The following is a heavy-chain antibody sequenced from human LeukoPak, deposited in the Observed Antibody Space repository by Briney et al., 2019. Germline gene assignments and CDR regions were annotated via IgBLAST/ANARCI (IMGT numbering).Heavy chain of an antibody. V-gene: IGHV3-23*01. CDR1: GFTFSSYA. Sequence: GGFLRLSCAASGFTFSSYAMSWVRQAPGKGLEWVSAISGSGGSTYYADSVKGRFTISRDNSKNTLYLQMNSLRAEDTAVYYCAKSPSGSYYSLYFDYWGQGTLVTVSS. CDR2: ISGSGGST. J-gene: IGHJ4*02. D-gene: IGHD1-26*01. CDR3: AKSPSGSYYSLYFDY.